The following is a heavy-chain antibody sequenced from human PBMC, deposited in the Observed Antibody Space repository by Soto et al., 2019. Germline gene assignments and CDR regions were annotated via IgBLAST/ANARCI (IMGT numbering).Heavy chain of an antibody. CDR1: GFTFDDYA. CDR3: ALKLRLGGYFDY. J-gene: IGHJ4*02. D-gene: IGHD3-16*01. Sequence: GGSLRLSCAASGFTFDDYAMHWVRQAPGKGLEWVSGISWNSGSIGYADSVKGRFTISRDNAKNSLYLQMNSLRAEDTALYHCALKLRLGGYFDYWGQGTLVTVSS. V-gene: IGHV3-9*01. CDR2: ISWNSGSI.